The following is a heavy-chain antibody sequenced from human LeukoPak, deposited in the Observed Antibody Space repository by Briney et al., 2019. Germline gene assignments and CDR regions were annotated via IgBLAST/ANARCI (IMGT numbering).Heavy chain of an antibody. D-gene: IGHD2-15*01. CDR1: GFSFSNYW. CDR2: IYAGDSDT. J-gene: IGHJ4*02. V-gene: IGHV5-51*01. Sequence: GESLKISCKGSGFSFSNYWIGWVRQMPGEGLEWMGIIYAGDSDTRYSPSFQGQVTISADKSISTAYLQWSSLKASDTAMYYCARHYGGGYCSGGSCSSSFDYWGQGTLVTVSS. CDR3: ARHYGGGYCSGGSCSSSFDY.